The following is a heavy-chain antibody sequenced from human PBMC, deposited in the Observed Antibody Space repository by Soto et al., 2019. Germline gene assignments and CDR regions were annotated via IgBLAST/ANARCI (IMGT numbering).Heavy chain of an antibody. CDR3: ARTGYCSGGSCPDAYFEY. CDR1: GFTFSSYA. CDR2: ISSNGGST. V-gene: IGHV3-64*01. Sequence: EVQLVESGGGLVQPGGSLRLSCAASGFTFSSYAMHWVRQAPGKGLEYVSAISSNGGSTYYANSVKGRFTISRDNSKNTLYLQMGSLRAEDMAVYYCARTGYCSGGSCPDAYFEYWGQGTLVTVSS. D-gene: IGHD2-15*01. J-gene: IGHJ4*02.